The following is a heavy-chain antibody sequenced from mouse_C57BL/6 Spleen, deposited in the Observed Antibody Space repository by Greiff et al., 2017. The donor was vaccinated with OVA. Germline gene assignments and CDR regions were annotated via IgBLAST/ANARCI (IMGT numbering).Heavy chain of an antibody. CDR2: ISYDGSN. CDR1: GYSITSGYY. V-gene: IGHV3-6*01. J-gene: IGHJ1*03. Sequence: EVQVVESGPGLVKPSQSLSLTCSVTGYSITSGYYWNWIRQFPGNKLEWMGYISYDGSNNYNPSLKNRISITRDTSKNQFFLKLNSVTTEDTATYYCARRGNYWYFDVWGTGTTVTVSS. CDR3: ARRGNYWYFDV. D-gene: IGHD2-1*01.